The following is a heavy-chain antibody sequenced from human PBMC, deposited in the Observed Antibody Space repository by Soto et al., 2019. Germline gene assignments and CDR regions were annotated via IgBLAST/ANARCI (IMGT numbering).Heavy chain of an antibody. D-gene: IGHD1-26*01. V-gene: IGHV1-46*02. Sequence: QVQLVQSGPEVRKPGASVRLSCATSGYNFNQYYIHWVRQVPGQGLEWMGIINLRGGTTEYAHKFRGRVTVTGDTSTRTAYMELSSLRSEDTAVYFCARGPDASDVPRWDHWGQGTLITVSS. CDR3: ARGPDASDVPRWDH. J-gene: IGHJ4*02. CDR1: GYNFNQYY. CDR2: INLRGGTT.